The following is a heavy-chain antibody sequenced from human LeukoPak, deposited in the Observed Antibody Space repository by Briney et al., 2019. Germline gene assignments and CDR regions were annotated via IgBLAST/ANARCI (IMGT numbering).Heavy chain of an antibody. V-gene: IGHV1-18*01. D-gene: IGHD5-18*01. J-gene: IGHJ3*02. CDR1: GYTFTSYG. Sequence: ASVKVSCKASGYTFTSYGISWVRQAPGQGLEWMGWISAYNGNTNYAQKLQGRVTMTTDTSTSTAYMELRSLRSDDTAVYYCALNVDTAMVIAFDIWGQGTIVTVSS. CDR3: ALNVDTAMVIAFDI. CDR2: ISAYNGNT.